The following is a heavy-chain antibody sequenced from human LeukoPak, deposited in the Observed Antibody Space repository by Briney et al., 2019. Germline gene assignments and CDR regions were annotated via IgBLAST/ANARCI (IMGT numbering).Heavy chain of an antibody. D-gene: IGHD3-3*01. CDR2: IYTSGST. J-gene: IGHJ5*02. CDR3: ARTPYVIFGVVNWENWFDP. CDR1: GGSISSYY. V-gene: IGHV4-4*07. Sequence: SETLSLTCTVSGGSISSYYWSWIRQPAGKGLEWIGRIYTSGSTNYNPSLKSRVTMSVDTSKNQFSLKLSSVTAADTAVYYCARTPYVIFGVVNWENWFDPWGQGTLVTVSS.